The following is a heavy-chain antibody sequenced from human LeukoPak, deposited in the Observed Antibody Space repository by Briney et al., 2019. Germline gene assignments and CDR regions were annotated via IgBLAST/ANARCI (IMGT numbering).Heavy chain of an antibody. Sequence: GGSLRLSCAASGFTVSSNYMSWVRQAPGKRLEWVSIIYSGGNTYYADSVKGRFTISRDNSKNTLYLQMNSLRAEDTAVYHCARSPYYYDSSGYHGAFDIWGQGTMVTVSS. J-gene: IGHJ3*02. V-gene: IGHV3-53*01. CDR1: GFTVSSNY. CDR2: IYSGGNT. CDR3: ARSPYYYDSSGYHGAFDI. D-gene: IGHD3-22*01.